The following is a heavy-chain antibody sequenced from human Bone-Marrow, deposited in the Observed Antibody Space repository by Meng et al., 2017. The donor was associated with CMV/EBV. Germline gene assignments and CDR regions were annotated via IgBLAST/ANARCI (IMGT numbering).Heavy chain of an antibody. J-gene: IGHJ4*02. Sequence: GGSLRLSCAASGFTFDDYAMHWVRQAPGKGPEWVSGLSWNSASIFYADSVKGRFTISRDNAKNSLYLQMNSLRAEDTALYYCVKDYDFWSGRLIRWGQGTLVTVSS. CDR2: LSWNSASI. CDR3: VKDYDFWSGRLIR. D-gene: IGHD3-3*01. V-gene: IGHV3-9*01. CDR1: GFTFDDYA.